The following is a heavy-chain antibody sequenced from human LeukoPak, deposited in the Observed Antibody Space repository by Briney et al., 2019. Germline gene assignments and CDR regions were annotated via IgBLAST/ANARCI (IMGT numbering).Heavy chain of an antibody. V-gene: IGHV4-59*01. J-gene: IGHJ3*02. CDR3: ARDPYSGSYPGAFDI. CDR2: IYYSGST. D-gene: IGHD1-26*01. CDR1: GGSISSYY. Sequence: QSSETLSLTCTVSGGSISSYYWSWIRQPPGKGLEWIGYIYYSGSTNYNPSLKSRVTISVDTSKNQFSLKLSSVTAADTAVYYCARDPYSGSYPGAFDIWGQGTMVTVSS.